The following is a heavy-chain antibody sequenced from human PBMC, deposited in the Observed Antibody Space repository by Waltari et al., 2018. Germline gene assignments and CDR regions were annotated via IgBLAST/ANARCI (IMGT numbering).Heavy chain of an antibody. Sequence: EVQLLESGGGLVQPGGSLRLSCAASGFTFSSYAMSWVRQAPGKGLEGVSAISGSGGSTYYADSVKGRFTISRDKSKNTLYLQMNSLRSEDTAVYYCAREGIAARTRADAFDIWGQGTMVTVSS. CDR1: GFTFSSYA. J-gene: IGHJ3*02. D-gene: IGHD6-6*01. CDR2: ISGSGGST. CDR3: AREGIAARTRADAFDI. V-gene: IGHV3-23*01.